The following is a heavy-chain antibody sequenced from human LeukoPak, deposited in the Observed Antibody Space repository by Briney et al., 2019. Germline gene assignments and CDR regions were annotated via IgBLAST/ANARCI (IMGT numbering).Heavy chain of an antibody. V-gene: IGHV1-2*06. CDR3: ARVFNDFWSGYYTADY. CDR1: GYTFTGYY. CDR2: INPNSGGT. J-gene: IGHJ4*02. Sequence: ASVKVSCKASGYTFTGYYMHWVRQAPGQGLEWMGRINPNSGGTNYAQKFQGRVTVTRDTSVSTAYMELSRLRSDDTAVYYCARVFNDFWSGYYTADYWGQGTLVTVSS. D-gene: IGHD3-3*01.